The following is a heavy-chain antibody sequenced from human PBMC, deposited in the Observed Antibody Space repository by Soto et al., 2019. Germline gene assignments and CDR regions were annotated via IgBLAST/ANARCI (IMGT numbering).Heavy chain of an antibody. CDR3: ALAPAAHILH. Sequence: QVQLQQWGAGLLKPSETLSLTCAVYGGSLSAYYWSWIRQPPGRGLEWIGETNPSGTTNYNPSLKSRVAISVDTSKNHFSLKLSSVTAADTAVYHCALAPAAHILHWGQGTLVTVSS. V-gene: IGHV4-34*01. J-gene: IGHJ1*01. CDR2: TNPSGTT. CDR1: GGSLSAYY. D-gene: IGHD2-2*01.